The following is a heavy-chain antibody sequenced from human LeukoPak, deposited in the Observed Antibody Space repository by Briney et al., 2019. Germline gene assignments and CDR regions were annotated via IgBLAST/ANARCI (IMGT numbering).Heavy chain of an antibody. J-gene: IGHJ4*02. CDR3: ARDLWKGYDSSPVGY. V-gene: IGHV4-61*02. Sequence: SQTLSLTCTVSGGSISSGSYYWSWIPQPAGKGLEWIGRIYTSGSTNYNPSLKSRVTISVDTSKNQFSLKLSSVTAADTAVYYCARDLWKGYDSSPVGYWGQGTLVTVSS. D-gene: IGHD3-22*01. CDR1: GGSISSGSYY. CDR2: IYTSGST.